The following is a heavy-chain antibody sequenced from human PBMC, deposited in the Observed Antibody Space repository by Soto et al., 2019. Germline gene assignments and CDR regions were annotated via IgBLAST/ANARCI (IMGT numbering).Heavy chain of an antibody. Sequence: PSQTLPLTXTLSAASLSRGGYHCSCIRQHPGKGLEGIGYIYYSGSTYYNPSLKSRVTISVDTSKNQFSLKLSSVTVADTAVYYCGHSSGYEVGIDYWGQGTLGTVSS. D-gene: IGHD3-22*01. J-gene: IGHJ4*02. CDR3: GHSSGYEVGIDY. V-gene: IGHV4-31*02. CDR1: AASLSRGGYH. CDR2: IYYSGST.